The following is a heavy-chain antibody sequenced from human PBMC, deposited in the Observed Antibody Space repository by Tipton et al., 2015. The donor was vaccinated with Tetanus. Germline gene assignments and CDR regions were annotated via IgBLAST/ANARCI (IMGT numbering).Heavy chain of an antibody. CDR3: ARRLGPYTGDQIWHFDL. Sequence: VQLVQSGAEVKKSGESLKISCKASGYSFTSYWIGWVRQMPGKGLEWMGIIYPGDLEIRYSPSFQGQVTISADKSITTAYLQWSSLKASDTAMYYCARRLGPYTGDQIWHFDLWGRGTLVTVSS. D-gene: IGHD1-1*01. CDR1: GYSFTSYW. CDR2: IYPGDLEI. J-gene: IGHJ2*01. V-gene: IGHV5-51*01.